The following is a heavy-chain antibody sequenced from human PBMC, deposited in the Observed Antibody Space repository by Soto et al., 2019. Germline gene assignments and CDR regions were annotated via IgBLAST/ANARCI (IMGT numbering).Heavy chain of an antibody. J-gene: IGHJ2*01. CDR2: ISGGGDAT. D-gene: IGHD2-2*01. CDR1: GFTFINYA. V-gene: IGHV3-23*01. CDR3: ARKILGSTSRPNYWYCDL. Sequence: EVQLLESGGGLVQPGGSLRLSCAGSGFTFINYAMNWVRQAPGKGLEWVSSISGGGDATFFADSVRGRFTISRDNSKNSVTLQMNSLGVDDTALYFCARKILGSTSRPNYWYCDLWGRGTLVTVSS.